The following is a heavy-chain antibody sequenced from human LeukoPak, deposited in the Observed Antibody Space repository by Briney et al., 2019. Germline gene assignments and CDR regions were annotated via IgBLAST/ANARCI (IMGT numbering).Heavy chain of an antibody. CDR2: MSYSGST. CDR1: GGSISSYY. D-gene: IGHD4-17*01. J-gene: IGHJ4*02. CDR3: ARGSDFGDY. Sequence: SETLSLTCTVSGGSISSYYWSWIRQPPGKGLEWIGYMSYSGSTNYNPSLKSRVTMSINTSKNQFSLRLSSVTAADTAVYYCARGSDFGDYWGQGTLVAVSS. V-gene: IGHV4-59*01.